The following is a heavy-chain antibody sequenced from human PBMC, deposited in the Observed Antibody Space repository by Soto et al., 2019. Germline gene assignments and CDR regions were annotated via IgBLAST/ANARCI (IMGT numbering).Heavy chain of an antibody. CDR1: GYVFANFD. J-gene: IGHJ6*03. V-gene: IGHV1-8*02. D-gene: IGHD3-16*02. CDR3: ARRVIVIRKSYMDV. CDR2: MDPKSGDT. Sequence: ASVKVSCKASGYVFANFDIHWVRRATGQGLEWMGRMDPKSGDTSYAQNFQGRVTMTRDSSTNTAYMELRSLGSEDTAIYFCARRVIVIRKSYMDVWGKGTTVTVSS.